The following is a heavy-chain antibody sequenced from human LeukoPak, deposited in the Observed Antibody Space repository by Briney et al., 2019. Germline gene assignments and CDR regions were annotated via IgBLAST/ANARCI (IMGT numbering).Heavy chain of an antibody. J-gene: IGHJ3*02. CDR1: GGSISSGGYY. D-gene: IGHD1-26*01. CDR3: ARLRSYYARRDAFDI. V-gene: IGHV4-39*07. Sequence: SETLSLTCTVSGGSISSGGYYWSWIRQHPGKGLEWIGEINHSGSTNYNPSLKSRVTISVDTSKNQFSLKLSSVTAADTAVYYCARLRSYYARRDAFDIWGQGTMVTVSS. CDR2: INHSGST.